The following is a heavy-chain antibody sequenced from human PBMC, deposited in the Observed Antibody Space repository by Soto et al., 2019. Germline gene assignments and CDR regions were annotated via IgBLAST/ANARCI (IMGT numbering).Heavy chain of an antibody. D-gene: IGHD1-7*01. Sequence: GGSLRLSCAASGFTFSSYAMSWVRQAPGKGLEWVSAISGSEKYYVDSVKGRFTISRDNAKNSLYLQMNSLRAEDTAVYYCARDLAGYNWNYVMGYWGQGTLVTVSS. CDR1: GFTFSSYA. V-gene: IGHV3-7*01. CDR2: ISGSEK. CDR3: ARDLAGYNWNYVMGY. J-gene: IGHJ4*02.